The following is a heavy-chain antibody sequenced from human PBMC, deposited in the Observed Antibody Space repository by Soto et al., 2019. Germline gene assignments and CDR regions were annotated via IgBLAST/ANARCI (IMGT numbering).Heavy chain of an antibody. V-gene: IGHV3-23*01. CDR1: GFTFSSYA. D-gene: IGHD3-22*01. Sequence: GSLRLSCAASGFTFSSYAMSWVRHAPVKGLEWVSAISGSGGSTYYADSVKGRFTISRDNSKNTLYLQMNSLRAEDTAVYYCAKETYYYDSSGYYVYWGQGTLVTVSS. CDR3: AKETYYYDSSGYYVY. J-gene: IGHJ4*02. CDR2: ISGSGGST.